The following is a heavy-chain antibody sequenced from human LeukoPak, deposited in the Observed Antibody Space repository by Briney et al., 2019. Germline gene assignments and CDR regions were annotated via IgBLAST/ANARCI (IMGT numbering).Heavy chain of an antibody. Sequence: GGSLRLSCVASGFTFSSYSMNWVRQAPGKGLEWVSYISSSSSTIYYADSVKGRFTISRDNAKNSLYLQMNSLRAEDTAVYYCARDYIAAAGTTDYWGQGTLVTVSS. CDR3: ARDYIAAAGTTDY. J-gene: IGHJ4*02. CDR1: GFTFSSYS. V-gene: IGHV3-48*01. CDR2: ISSSSSTI. D-gene: IGHD6-13*01.